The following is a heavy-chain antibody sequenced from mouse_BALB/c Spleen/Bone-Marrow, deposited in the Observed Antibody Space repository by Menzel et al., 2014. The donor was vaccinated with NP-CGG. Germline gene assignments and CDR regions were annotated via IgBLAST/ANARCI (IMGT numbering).Heavy chain of an antibody. CDR1: GFYFSRYW. CDR2: INPDSRTI. D-gene: IGHD1-1*01. CDR3: ARPDYYGYLNY. V-gene: IGHV4-1*02. Sequence: EVNLVESGGGLVQPGGSPKLSCAASGFYFSRYWMSWVRQAPGKGLEWIGEINPDSRTINYSPSLKDKFIISRDNAKNTLYLRLNKVRSEDTALYYCARPDYYGYLNYWGQGTTLTVSS. J-gene: IGHJ2*01.